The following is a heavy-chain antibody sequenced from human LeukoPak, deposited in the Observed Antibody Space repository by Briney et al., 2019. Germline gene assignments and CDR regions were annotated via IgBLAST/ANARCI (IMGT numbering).Heavy chain of an antibody. CDR1: GSTFSSSP. CDR3: TQSNY. J-gene: IGHJ4*02. Sequence: PGGSLRLSCAASGSTFSSSPILWVRQASGKGLEWVGRIRSKADNYATAYAASVQGRCTISRDDSKSTAYLQLNSLKTEDTAVYYCTQSNYWGQGALVTVSS. CDR2: IRSKADNYAT. V-gene: IGHV3-73*01.